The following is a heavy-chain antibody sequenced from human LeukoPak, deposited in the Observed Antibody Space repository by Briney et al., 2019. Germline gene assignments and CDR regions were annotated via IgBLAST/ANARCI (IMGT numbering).Heavy chain of an antibody. J-gene: IGHJ1*01. CDR1: GFTVSSNY. CDR2: IYSGGST. D-gene: IGHD3-22*01. Sequence: PGGSLRLSCAASGFTVSSNYMSWVRQAPGKGLEWVSVIYSGGSTYYADSVKGRFTISRDNSKNTLYLQMNSLRAEDTAVYYCARGRTPKVGSSGSFVQHWGQGTLVTVSS. V-gene: IGHV3-66*02. CDR3: ARGRTPKVGSSGSFVQH.